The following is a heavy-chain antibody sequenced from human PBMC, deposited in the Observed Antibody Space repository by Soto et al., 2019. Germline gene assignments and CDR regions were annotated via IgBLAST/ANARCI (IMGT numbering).Heavy chain of an antibody. D-gene: IGHD3-22*01. Sequence: QVRLVQSGAEVKKTGSSVKVSCKASGTTFSNYAIGGVRQAPGQGLEWMGGIILPFGTPNYAQKFQGRVTITADESMTTVYMELRGLRFEDTAVYYCVRGPDYEGYFDYWGQGSLVTVSS. CDR3: VRGPDYEGYFDY. CDR1: GTTFSNYA. V-gene: IGHV1-69*12. J-gene: IGHJ4*02. CDR2: IILPFGTP.